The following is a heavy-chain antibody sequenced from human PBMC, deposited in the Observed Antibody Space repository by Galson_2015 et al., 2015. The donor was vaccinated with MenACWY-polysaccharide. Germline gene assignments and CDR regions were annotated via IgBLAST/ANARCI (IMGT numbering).Heavy chain of an antibody. CDR3: ARGRAQERWLQLVGTSSVFDV. V-gene: IGHV5-51*01. Sequence: QSGASVKEPGESLSISWQGFGYKFNNYWGGWGRQIPGEGLEGMGAMYVEGEHFPSGPSFQGHVCICTDKSIATAYRPWNSLKDSDTGMYYYARGRAQERWLQLVGTSSVFDVWGQRRMITVS. J-gene: IGHJ3*01. CDR2: MYVEGEHF. D-gene: IGHD5-24*01. CDR1: GYKFNNYW.